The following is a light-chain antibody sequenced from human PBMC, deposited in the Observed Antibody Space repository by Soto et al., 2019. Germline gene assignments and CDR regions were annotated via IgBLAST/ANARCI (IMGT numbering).Light chain of an antibody. CDR3: LSYDSYSYT. V-gene: IGKV1-5*03. CDR2: KAS. CDR1: QNINNG. J-gene: IGKJ2*01. Sequence: DIQMTQSPSTLSASVGDRVTITCRASQNINNGLAWYQQKPGRAPNLLIYKASILESGVPSRFSGSGSGTEFTLTISSLQPDDFVTYFCLSYDSYSYTFGQGTELEIK.